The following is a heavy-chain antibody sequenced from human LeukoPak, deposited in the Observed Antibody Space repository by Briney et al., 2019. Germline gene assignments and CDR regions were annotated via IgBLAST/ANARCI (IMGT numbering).Heavy chain of an antibody. CDR1: GGSFSPYY. J-gene: IGHJ3*02. V-gene: IGHV4-34*01. CDR3: ARFDVDTAMVDAFDI. CDR2: INHSGST. Sequence: SETLSLTCAVYGGSFSPYYWSWIRQPPEKGLEWIGEINHSGSTNYNPSLKSRVTISVDTSKNQFSLKLSSVTAADTAVYYCARFDVDTAMVDAFDIWGQGTMVTVSS. D-gene: IGHD5-18*01.